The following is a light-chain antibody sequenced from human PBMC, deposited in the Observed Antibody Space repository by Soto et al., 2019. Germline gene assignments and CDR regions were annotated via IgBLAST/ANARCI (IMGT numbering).Light chain of an antibody. Sequence: QSVLTQPRSVSASPGQSFTISCTGTRSDVGGYNYVSWYQHHPGKAPKLMIYGVSARPSEVPDRFSGSKSGNTASLTISGLQAEDEADYYCCSYAGTPYVFGTGTKVTV. J-gene: IGLJ1*01. CDR1: RSDVGGYNY. V-gene: IGLV2-11*01. CDR3: CSYAGTPYV. CDR2: GVS.